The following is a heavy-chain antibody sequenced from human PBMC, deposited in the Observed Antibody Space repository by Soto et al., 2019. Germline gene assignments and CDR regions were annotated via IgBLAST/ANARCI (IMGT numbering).Heavy chain of an antibody. V-gene: IGHV1-3*01. J-gene: IGHJ4*02. Sequence: ASVKVSCKASGYTFTSYAMHWVRQAPGQRLEWMGWINAGNGNTKYSQKFQGRVTITRDTSASTAYMELSSLRSEDTAVYYCARERSRGWYGFDYWGQGTLVTVSS. D-gene: IGHD6-19*01. CDR2: INAGNGNT. CDR3: ARERSRGWYGFDY. CDR1: GYTFTSYA.